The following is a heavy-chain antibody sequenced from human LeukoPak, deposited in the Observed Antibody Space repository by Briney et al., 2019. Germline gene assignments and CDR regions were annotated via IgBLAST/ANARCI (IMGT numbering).Heavy chain of an antibody. D-gene: IGHD6-19*01. CDR2: INPNSGGT. Sequence: ASVKVSCKASGYTFTDYYMHWVRQAPGQGLEWMGWINPNSGGTNYAQKFQGRVTMTRDTSISTAYMELSRLRSDDTAVYYCARDRSSGWWSWFDPWGQGTLVTVSS. CDR1: GYTFTDYY. CDR3: ARDRSSGWWSWFDP. J-gene: IGHJ5*02. V-gene: IGHV1-2*02.